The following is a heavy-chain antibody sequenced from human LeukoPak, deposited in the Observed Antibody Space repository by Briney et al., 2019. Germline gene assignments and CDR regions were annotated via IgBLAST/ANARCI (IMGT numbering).Heavy chain of an antibody. V-gene: IGHV4-30-4*02. Sequence: PSETLSLTCTVSGGSISSGNYYWSSTRQPPEKGLECIRYIYYSGNTYYNPSLNSLVTVSVDTSNNQFPLNLSSVTPATTAVYYCAGHIVVVPAATPIEPKHDYWGQGTLVTVSS. J-gene: IGHJ4*02. CDR2: IYYSGNT. D-gene: IGHD2-2*01. CDR3: AGHIVVVPAATPIEPKHDY. CDR1: GGSISSGNYY.